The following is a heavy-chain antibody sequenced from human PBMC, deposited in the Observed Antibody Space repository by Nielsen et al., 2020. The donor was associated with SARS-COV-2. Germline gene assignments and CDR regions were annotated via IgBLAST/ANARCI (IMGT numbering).Heavy chain of an antibody. CDR1: GFTFSSSG. D-gene: IGHD3-3*01. CDR2: IRYDGSSE. CDR3: AKDLNYEGY. Sequence: GSLKISCAASGFTFSSSGMHWVRQAPGKGLEWVAFIRYDGSSESYADSVKGRFTISRDNSKNTLYLQMNSLRSEDTALYYCAKDLNYEGYWGQGTLVTVSS. J-gene: IGHJ4*02. V-gene: IGHV3-30*02.